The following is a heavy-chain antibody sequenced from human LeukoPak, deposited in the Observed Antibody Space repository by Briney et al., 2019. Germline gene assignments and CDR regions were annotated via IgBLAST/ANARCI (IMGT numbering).Heavy chain of an antibody. D-gene: IGHD3-22*01. V-gene: IGHV1-8*01. Sequence: GASVKVSCKASGYTFTSYDINWVRQATGQGLEWMGWMNPNSGNTGYAQKFQGRVTMTRNTSISTAYMELSSLRSEDTAVYYCARGRYYYDSRGYYAPGYWGQGTLVTVSS. J-gene: IGHJ4*02. CDR1: GYTFTSYD. CDR3: ARGRYYYDSRGYYAPGY. CDR2: MNPNSGNT.